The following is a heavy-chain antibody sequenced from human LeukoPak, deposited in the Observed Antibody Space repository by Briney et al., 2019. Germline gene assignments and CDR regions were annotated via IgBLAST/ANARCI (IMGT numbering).Heavy chain of an antibody. CDR1: GFTFSSYW. CDR3: AREPTTYYYGSGSYRNPTFDY. CDR2: INNDGSST. V-gene: IGHV3-74*01. J-gene: IGHJ4*02. D-gene: IGHD3-10*01. Sequence: GGSLRLSCAASGFTFSSYWMHWVRQAPGKGLVWVSRINNDGSSTSYADSVKGRFTISRDNAKNTLYLQMNSLRAEDTAVYYCAREPTTYYYGSGSYRNPTFDYWGQGTLVTVSS.